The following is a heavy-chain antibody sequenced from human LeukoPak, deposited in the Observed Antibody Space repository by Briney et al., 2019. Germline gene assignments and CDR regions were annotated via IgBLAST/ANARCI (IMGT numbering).Heavy chain of an antibody. Sequence: GGSLRLSCAASGFTFSSYWMHWVRQAPGKGLVWVSRINSNGSSTSYADSVKGRFTITRDNAKNTLYLQMNSLRTEDTAVYYCGRGYSNCFFDYWGQGTLVTVSS. J-gene: IGHJ4*02. V-gene: IGHV3-74*01. CDR1: GFTFSSYW. CDR2: INSNGSST. CDR3: GRGYSNCFFDY. D-gene: IGHD5-18*01.